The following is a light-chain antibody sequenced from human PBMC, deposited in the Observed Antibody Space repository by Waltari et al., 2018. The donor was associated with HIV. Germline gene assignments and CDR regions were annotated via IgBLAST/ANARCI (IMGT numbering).Light chain of an antibody. CDR2: KDN. CDR1: ALPKRY. V-gene: IGLV3-25*03. Sequence: SYELTQPPSVSVSPGQTARITCSGDALPKRYAYWYRQKPGQAPVMVIYKDNERPSGIPERFSGSSSGTTVTLTISGVQAEDEADYYCQSADTGGTRVFGSGTKVTVL. J-gene: IGLJ1*01. CDR3: QSADTGGTRV.